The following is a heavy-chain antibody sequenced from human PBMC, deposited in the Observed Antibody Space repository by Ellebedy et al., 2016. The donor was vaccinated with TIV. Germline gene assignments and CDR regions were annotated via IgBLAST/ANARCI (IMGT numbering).Heavy chain of an antibody. Sequence: SETLSLTCTVSGGSISSYYWSWIRQPPGKGLEWIGYIYYSGSTNYNPSLKSRVTISVDTSKNQFSLKLSSVTAADTAVYYCASASQRELLFDYWGQGTLVTVSS. J-gene: IGHJ4*02. CDR1: GGSISSYY. V-gene: IGHV4-59*01. CDR2: IYYSGST. D-gene: IGHD1-26*01. CDR3: ASASQRELLFDY.